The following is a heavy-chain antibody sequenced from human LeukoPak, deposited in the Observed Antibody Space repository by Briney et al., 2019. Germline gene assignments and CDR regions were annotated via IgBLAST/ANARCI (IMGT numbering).Heavy chain of an antibody. J-gene: IGHJ4*02. CDR1: GFTFSSYA. CDR3: ARVGLVGAVDY. CDR2: ISYDGSNK. V-gene: IGHV3-30*04. D-gene: IGHD1-26*01. Sequence: QPGGSLRLSCAASGFTFSSYAMHWVRQAPGKGLEWVAVISYDGSNKYYADSAKGRFTISRDNSKNTLYLQMNSLRAEDTAVYYCARVGLVGAVDYWGQGTLVTVSS.